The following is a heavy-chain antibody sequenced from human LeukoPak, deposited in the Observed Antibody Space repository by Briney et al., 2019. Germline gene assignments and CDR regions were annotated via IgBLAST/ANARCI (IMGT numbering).Heavy chain of an antibody. V-gene: IGHV4-39*01. CDR2: VYYSGRT. Sequence: PSETLSLTCTVSGGSISSRSYYWGWIRQSPGKGLEWIGSVYYSGRTYYNPSVKSRVTISVDTSKNQFSLQLSSVTAADTAVYYCARQPDDYGDYVHFDYWGQGTLVTVSS. CDR1: GGSISSRSYY. D-gene: IGHD4-17*01. J-gene: IGHJ4*02. CDR3: ARQPDDYGDYVHFDY.